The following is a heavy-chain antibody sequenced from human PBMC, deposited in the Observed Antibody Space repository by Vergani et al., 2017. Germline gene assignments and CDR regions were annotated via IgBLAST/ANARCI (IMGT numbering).Heavy chain of an antibody. Sequence: QVQLVQSGAEVKKPGASVRVSCKASGFTFTSYHIHWVPQAPGQGLDWLGRIDPNSVDTRYSQRFQDRVTITRDTSINTAYMVMTRLRRDDTAIYYGARVIIGCSSANCFADHWGQGTLVAVSS. CDR3: ARVIIGCSSANCFADH. J-gene: IGHJ4*02. D-gene: IGHD2-2*01. CDR2: IDPNSVDT. V-gene: IGHV1-2*06. CDR1: GFTFTSYH.